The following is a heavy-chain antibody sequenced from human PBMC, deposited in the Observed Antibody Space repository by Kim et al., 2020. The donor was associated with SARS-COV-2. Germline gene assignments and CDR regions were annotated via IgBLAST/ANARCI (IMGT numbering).Heavy chain of an antibody. Sequence: SETLSLTCTVSGGSISSSSYYWGWIRQPPGKELEWIGSIYFSGITYYNPSLKSRVTISVDTSKNQVSLKLSSVTAAETAVYYCARLGYYSDSSGYYPRASFDSWGQGTLVTVSS. V-gene: IGHV4-39*01. D-gene: IGHD3-22*01. CDR2: IYFSGIT. J-gene: IGHJ4*02. CDR3: ARLGYYSDSSGYYPRASFDS. CDR1: GGSISSSSYY.